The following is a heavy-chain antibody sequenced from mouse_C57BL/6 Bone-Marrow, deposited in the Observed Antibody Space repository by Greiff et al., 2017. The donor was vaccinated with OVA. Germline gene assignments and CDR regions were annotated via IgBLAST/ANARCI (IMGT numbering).Heavy chain of an antibody. Sequence: EVKLMESGEGLVKPGGSLKLSCAASGFTFSSYAMSWVRQTPEKGLEWVAYISSGGDYISYAYTVTGRFTISKDNARNTLYLQMISLKSEDTAMYYCTNNYNFDYWGQGTTLTVSS. J-gene: IGHJ2*01. V-gene: IGHV5-9-1*02. D-gene: IGHD5-2*01. CDR1: GFTFSSYA. CDR2: ISSGGDYI. CDR3: TNNYNFDY.